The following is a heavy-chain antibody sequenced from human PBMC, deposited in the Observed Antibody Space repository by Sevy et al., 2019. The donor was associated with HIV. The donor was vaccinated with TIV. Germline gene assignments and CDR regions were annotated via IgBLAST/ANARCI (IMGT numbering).Heavy chain of an antibody. CDR1: GFTFSSYW. V-gene: IGHV3-7*01. CDR2: MKQDGSGK. CDR3: VREGLGGYSYSLDC. Sequence: GGSLRLSCAASGFTFSSYWMSWVRQAPGKGLEWVATMKQDGSGKYYVDSVKGRFTIPRDNAKKSLYLQMNSLRVEDTAVYYCVREGLGGYSYSLDCWGQGTLVTVSS. D-gene: IGHD5-18*01. J-gene: IGHJ4*02.